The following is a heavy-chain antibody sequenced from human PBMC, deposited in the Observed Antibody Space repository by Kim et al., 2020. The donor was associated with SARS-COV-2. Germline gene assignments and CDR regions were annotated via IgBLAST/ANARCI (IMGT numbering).Heavy chain of an antibody. CDR2: INHSGST. D-gene: IGHD2-2*01. CDR1: GGSFSGYY. J-gene: IGHJ5*02. V-gene: IGHV4-34*01. Sequence: SETLSLTCAVYGGSFSGYYWSWIRQPPGKGLEWIGEINHSGSTNYNPSLKSRVTISVDTSKNQFSLKLSSVTAADTAVYYCASAPHCSSTSCYIRGGWFDPWGQGTLVTVSS. CDR3: ASAPHCSSTSCYIRGGWFDP.